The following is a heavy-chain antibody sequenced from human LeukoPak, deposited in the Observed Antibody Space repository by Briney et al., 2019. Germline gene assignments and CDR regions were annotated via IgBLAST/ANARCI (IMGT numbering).Heavy chain of an antibody. CDR2: ISYDGSNK. Sequence: PGGSLRLSCAASGFTFSSYAMHGVRQAPGKGLEWVAVISYDGSNKYYADSVKGRFTISRDNSKNTLYLQMNSLRAEDTAVYYCARAKIGGYCSGGSCYRAPLYYYYYMDVWGKGTTVTVSS. J-gene: IGHJ6*03. V-gene: IGHV3-30*04. CDR3: ARAKIGGYCSGGSCYRAPLYYYYYMDV. CDR1: GFTFSSYA. D-gene: IGHD2-15*01.